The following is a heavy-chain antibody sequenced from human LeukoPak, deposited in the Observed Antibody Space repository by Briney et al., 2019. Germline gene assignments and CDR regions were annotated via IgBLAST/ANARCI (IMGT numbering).Heavy chain of an antibody. V-gene: IGHV3-48*01. Sequence: GGSLRLSCAASAFTFSRYSMNWVRQAPGKGLEWVSSISGSSSTIYYADSVKGRFTTSRDNAKNSMYLQMNSLRAEDTAVYYCARDHHRRLYDSQARDTFDIWGQGTMVTVSS. CDR2: ISGSSSTI. CDR3: ARDHHRRLYDSQARDTFDI. J-gene: IGHJ3*02. CDR1: AFTFSRYS. D-gene: IGHD3-22*01.